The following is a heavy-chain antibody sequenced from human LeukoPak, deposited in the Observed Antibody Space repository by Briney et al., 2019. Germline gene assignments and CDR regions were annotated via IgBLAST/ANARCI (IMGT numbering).Heavy chain of an antibody. J-gene: IGHJ2*01. D-gene: IGHD6-13*01. Sequence: GSLRLSCAASGFTFSRYTINWVRQAPGKGLEWIGRTYTSGSTNYNPSLKSRVTMSVDMSKNQFSLKLSSMIAADTAVYYCARVSSSWYQDWYFDLWGRGTLVTVPS. V-gene: IGHV4-59*10. CDR2: TYTSGST. CDR1: GFTFSRYT. CDR3: ARVSSSWYQDWYFDL.